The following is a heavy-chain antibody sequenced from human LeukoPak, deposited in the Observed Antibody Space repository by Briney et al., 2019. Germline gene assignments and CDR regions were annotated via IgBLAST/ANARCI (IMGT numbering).Heavy chain of an antibody. D-gene: IGHD2-2*01. CDR1: GGSISSYY. V-gene: IGHV4-59*08. J-gene: IGHJ4*02. CDR3: ARGPYCSSTSCYPRYYFDY. Sequence: PSETLSLTCTVSGGSISSYYWSWIRQPPGKGLEWIGYIYYSGSGSTFYNPSLKSRITISVDTSKNHFSLRLSSVTAADTAVYYCARGPYCSSTSCYPRYYFDYWGQGTLVTVSS. CDR2: IYYSGSGST.